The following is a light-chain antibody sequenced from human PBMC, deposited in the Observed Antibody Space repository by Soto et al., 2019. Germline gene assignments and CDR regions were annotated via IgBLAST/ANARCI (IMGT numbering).Light chain of an antibody. CDR3: QQYNIYPLT. J-gene: IGKJ4*01. Sequence: DVQMTQSPSSLSASVGDRVTITCRASQDIKDWLAWYQQKPAKAPKSLISAASNLQPGFPSRFSGSGSGTEFTLTITSLQPEDSATYYCQQYNIYPLTFGGWTKVEIK. V-gene: IGKV1D-16*01. CDR2: AAS. CDR1: QDIKDW.